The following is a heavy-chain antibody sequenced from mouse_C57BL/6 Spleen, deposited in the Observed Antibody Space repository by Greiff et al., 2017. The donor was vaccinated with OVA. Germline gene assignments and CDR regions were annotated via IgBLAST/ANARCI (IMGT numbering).Heavy chain of an antibody. D-gene: IGHD4-1*01. Sequence: VQLQQSGAELVKPGASVKISCKASGYAFSSYWMNWVKQRPGKGLEWIGQIYPGDGDTNYNGKFKGKATLTADKSSSTAYMQLSRLTSEDSAFYFCARGANCAWFAYWGQGTLVTVSA. CDR1: GYAFSSYW. J-gene: IGHJ3*01. CDR3: ARGANCAWFAY. CDR2: IYPGDGDT. V-gene: IGHV1-80*01.